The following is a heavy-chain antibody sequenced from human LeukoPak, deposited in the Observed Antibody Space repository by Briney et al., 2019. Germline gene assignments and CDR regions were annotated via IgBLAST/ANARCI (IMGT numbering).Heavy chain of an antibody. CDR3: AKAFLTGTMSADYYYGMDV. CDR2: ISSSSSYI. D-gene: IGHD1-7*01. V-gene: IGHV3-21*04. Sequence: GGSLRLSCAASGFTFSSYSMNWVRQAPGKGLEWVSSISSSSSYIYYADSVKGRFTISRDNAKNSLYLQMNSLRAEDTALYYCAKAFLTGTMSADYYYGMDVWGQGTTVTVSS. J-gene: IGHJ6*02. CDR1: GFTFSSYS.